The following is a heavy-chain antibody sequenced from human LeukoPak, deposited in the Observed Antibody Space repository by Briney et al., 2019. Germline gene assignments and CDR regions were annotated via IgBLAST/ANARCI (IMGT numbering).Heavy chain of an antibody. CDR2: IYYSGST. CDR1: GGSISSSSYY. J-gene: IGHJ5*02. Sequence: SETLSLTCTVSGGSISSSSYYWGWIRQPPGKGLEWIGSIYYSGSTYYNPSLKSRVTISVDTSKNQFSLKLSSVTAAGTAVYYCARRRGTMVRGVDFDPWGEGTLVTVSS. V-gene: IGHV4-39*01. CDR3: ARRRGTMVRGVDFDP. D-gene: IGHD3-10*01.